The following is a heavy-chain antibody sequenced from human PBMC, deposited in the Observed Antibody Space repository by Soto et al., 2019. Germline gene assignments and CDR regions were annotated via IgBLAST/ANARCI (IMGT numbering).Heavy chain of an antibody. D-gene: IGHD4-17*01. CDR1: GFTFVNFW. J-gene: IGHJ4*02. Sequence: GGSLRLSCAASGFTFVNFWMSWVRQAPGKGLEWVANIRQDGREIYYMDSVKGRFTISRDNSKNTLYLQMNSLRAEDTAVYYCAKAFTVTLPGAFDYWGQGTLVTVSS. CDR2: IRQDGREI. V-gene: IGHV3-7*03. CDR3: AKAFTVTLPGAFDY.